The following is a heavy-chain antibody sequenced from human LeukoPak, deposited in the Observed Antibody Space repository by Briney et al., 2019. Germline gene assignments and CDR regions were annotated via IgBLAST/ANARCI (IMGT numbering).Heavy chain of an antibody. CDR3: ARDRYYYDTSGYYSAFET. CDR2: VYTSGIISGNT. D-gene: IGHD3-22*01. J-gene: IGHJ3*02. V-gene: IGHV4-4*07. Sequence: SETLSLTCTVSGGSISSYYWSWIRQPQGKGLEWIGRVYTSGIISGNTNYNPSLESRVTMSVDASKNQFSLKLTSVTAADTAIYYCARDRYYYDTSGYYSAFETWGQGTMVTVSS. CDR1: GGSISSYY.